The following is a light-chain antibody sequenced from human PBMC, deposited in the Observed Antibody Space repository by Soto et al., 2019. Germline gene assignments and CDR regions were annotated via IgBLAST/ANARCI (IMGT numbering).Light chain of an antibody. CDR2: DTS. Sequence: EISMTQFPAILSASPGEGATLSCRAAQDVTTNFAWYQLRRGQPPRLLIYDTSTRATCIPARFSGSGSGTEFTLTISSLQSEDFAVYYCQQYNNWPPITFGQGTRLEIK. CDR1: QDVTTN. CDR3: QQYNNWPPIT. V-gene: IGKV3-15*01. J-gene: IGKJ5*01.